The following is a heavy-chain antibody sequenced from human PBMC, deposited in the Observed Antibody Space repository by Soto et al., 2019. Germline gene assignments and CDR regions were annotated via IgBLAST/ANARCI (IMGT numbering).Heavy chain of an antibody. CDR1: GYTFNRHG. CDR3: ARVRIVGAREIDF. V-gene: IGHV1-18*04. D-gene: IGHD1-26*01. Sequence: QVHLVQSGGEVKKPGASVKVSCKASGYTFNRHGITWVRQAPGQGLEWMGWISGYNGDINYEQKFQGRVTLSSDTLTSPVYLEPKSLRFDDTAVYYCARVRIVGAREIDFWGQGTLVTVSS. CDR2: ISGYNGDI. J-gene: IGHJ4*02.